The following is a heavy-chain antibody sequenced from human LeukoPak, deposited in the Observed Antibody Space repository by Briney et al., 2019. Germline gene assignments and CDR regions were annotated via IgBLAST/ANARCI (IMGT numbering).Heavy chain of an antibody. CDR3: ARGAWGYGSGSYYKA. D-gene: IGHD3-10*01. CDR1: GGSFSGYY. J-gene: IGHJ5*02. Sequence: SETLSLTCAVCGGSFSGYYWSWIRQPPGKGLEWIGEINHSGSTNYNPSLKSRVTISVDTSKNQFSLKLSSVTAADTAVYYCARGAWGYGSGSYYKAWGQGTLVTVSS. V-gene: IGHV4-34*01. CDR2: INHSGST.